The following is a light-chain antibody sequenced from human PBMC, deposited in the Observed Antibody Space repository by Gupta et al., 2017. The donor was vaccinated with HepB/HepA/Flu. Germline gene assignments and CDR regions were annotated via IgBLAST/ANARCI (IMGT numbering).Light chain of an antibody. CDR2: GKD. Sequence: SSELTQDPAVSVALGQTVRITCQGDSIRNYDATWYQQKPGQAPVLVIYGKDNRPSGIPDRFSGSRSGATASISITGAEAEDEAYYYCNDQASDNFVVFGGGTKLTVL. V-gene: IGLV3-19*01. CDR1: SIRNYD. CDR3: NDQASDNFVV. J-gene: IGLJ2*01.